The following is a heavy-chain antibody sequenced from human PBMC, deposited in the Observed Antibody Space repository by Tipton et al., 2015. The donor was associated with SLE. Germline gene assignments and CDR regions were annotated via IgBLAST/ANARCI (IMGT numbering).Heavy chain of an antibody. CDR1: GYSISSDYY. CDR2: INHRGKS. V-gene: IGHV4-38-2*02. Sequence: TLSLTCAVSGYSISSDYYWGWIRQPPGKGLEWIGEINHRGKSSYNPALKSRVIISVDTSKSQVSPRLSSVTAADTAVYYCARDYGEPPYYFDHWGQGTLVTVSS. D-gene: IGHD4-17*01. CDR3: ARDYGEPPYYFDH. J-gene: IGHJ4*02.